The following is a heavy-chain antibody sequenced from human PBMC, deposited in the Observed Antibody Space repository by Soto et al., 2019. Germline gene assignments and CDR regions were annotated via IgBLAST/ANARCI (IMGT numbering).Heavy chain of an antibody. CDR1: GFTFSSYS. D-gene: IGHD3-9*01. CDR2: ISSSSSYI. CDR3: ARDRIGLLKGPGPFDY. Sequence: GGALRLSCAASGFTFSSYSMNWVRQAPGKGLEWVSSISSSSSYIYYADSVKGRFTISRDNAKNSLYLQMNSLRAEDTALYYCARDRIGLLKGPGPFDYWGQGTLVTVSS. V-gene: IGHV3-21*04. J-gene: IGHJ4*02.